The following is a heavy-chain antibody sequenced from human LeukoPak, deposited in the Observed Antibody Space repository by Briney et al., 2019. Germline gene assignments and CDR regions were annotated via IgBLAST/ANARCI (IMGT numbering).Heavy chain of an antibody. J-gene: IGHJ4*02. Sequence: GGSLRLSRAASGFTFSNYAMNWVRQAPGKGLEWVSFITSSSSIYYADSVKGRFTISRDNAKNSLFLQMNSLRAEDTAVYYCAMQWLVKGGYYFDYWGQGTLVSVSS. V-gene: IGHV3-69-1*01. D-gene: IGHD6-19*01. CDR2: ITSSSSI. CDR3: AMQWLVKGGYYFDY. CDR1: GFTFSNYA.